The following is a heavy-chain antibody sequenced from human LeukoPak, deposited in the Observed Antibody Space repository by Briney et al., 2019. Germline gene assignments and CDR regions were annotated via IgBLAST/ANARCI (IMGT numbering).Heavy chain of an antibody. CDR3: ARDFGWQQFDY. J-gene: IGHJ4*02. V-gene: IGHV3-7*01. CDR1: GFTFSSSW. CDR2: INQDESTK. D-gene: IGHD5-24*01. Sequence: GWSLRLSCAASGFTFSSSWMTWVRQAPGKGPEWLANINQDESTKNYVDSVKGRFTISRDNAKNSLYLQMNSLRVEDTAVYYCARDFGWQQFDYWGQGTLVTVSS.